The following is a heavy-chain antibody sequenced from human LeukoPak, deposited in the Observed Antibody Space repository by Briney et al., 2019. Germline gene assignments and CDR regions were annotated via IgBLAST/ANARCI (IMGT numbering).Heavy chain of an antibody. Sequence: GGSLRLSCAASGFIVSSNYMSWVRQAPGKGLEWVSVIYSDGSTYYADSVKGRFTISRDNSKNTLSLQMNSLRAEDTAVYYCAQDATDFDSSGQTYFDNWGQGTLVTVSS. D-gene: IGHD3-22*01. J-gene: IGHJ4*02. CDR1: GFIVSSNY. V-gene: IGHV3-53*01. CDR2: IYSDGST. CDR3: AQDATDFDSSGQTYFDN.